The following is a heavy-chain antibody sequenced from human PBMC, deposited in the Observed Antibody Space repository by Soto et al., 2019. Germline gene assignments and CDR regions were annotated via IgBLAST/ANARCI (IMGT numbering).Heavy chain of an antibody. J-gene: IGHJ6*02. CDR1: GLTVSSNY. CDR3: ALDPRGYSYGLFWSYSHLDV. V-gene: IGHV3-53*01. CDR2: IYSEGTT. Sequence: EVQLVESGGGLIQRGGSLRLSCAASGLTVSSNYMSWVRLAPGKGLEWVSVIYSEGTTYYADSVKGRFTVSRDNSKNTLYLQMNSLRVEDTAVYYCALDPRGYSYGLFWSYSHLDVWGQGTTVTVSS. D-gene: IGHD5-18*01.